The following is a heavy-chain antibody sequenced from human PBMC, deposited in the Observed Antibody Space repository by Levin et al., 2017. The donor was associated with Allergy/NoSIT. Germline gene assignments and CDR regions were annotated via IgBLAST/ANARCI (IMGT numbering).Heavy chain of an antibody. CDR1: GFTFSSYA. J-gene: IGHJ4*02. Sequence: GESLKISCAASGFTFSSYAMHWVRQAPGKGLEWVAVISYDGSNKYYADSVKGRFTISRDNSKNTLYLQMNSLRAEDTAVYYCAREFEAAAGSRYFDYWGQGTLVTVSS. V-gene: IGHV3-30-3*01. CDR3: AREFEAAAGSRYFDY. CDR2: ISYDGSNK. D-gene: IGHD6-13*01.